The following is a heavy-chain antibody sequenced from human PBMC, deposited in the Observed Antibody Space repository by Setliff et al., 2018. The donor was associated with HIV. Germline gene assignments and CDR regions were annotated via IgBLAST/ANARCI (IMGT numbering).Heavy chain of an antibody. CDR1: GGSVSDTSYY. CDR3: ARLGDSGYDFRGYFDY. D-gene: IGHD5-12*01. V-gene: IGHV4-39*01. CDR2: VYYSGGT. Sequence: SETLSLTCTVSGGSVSDTSYYWGWIRQPPGKGLEWLANVYYSGGTYYNPSLNSRVTISVDTSRNQFSLKLTSVTAADTALYFCARLGDSGYDFRGYFDYWGQGKLVTSPQ. J-gene: IGHJ4*02.